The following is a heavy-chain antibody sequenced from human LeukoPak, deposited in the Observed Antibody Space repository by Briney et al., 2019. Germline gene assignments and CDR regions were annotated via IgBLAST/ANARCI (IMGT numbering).Heavy chain of an antibody. CDR3: ANACTGGSCYNAFDI. CDR1: GGSMRSQY. J-gene: IGHJ3*02. V-gene: IGHV4-59*11. Sequence: PSETLSLTCTVSGGSMRSQYWSWIRQLPGKGLECIGYIHYSGNTGYNPSLKSRVTISIDTSKNQFSLKLSSVTAADTAVYYCANACTGGSCYNAFDIWGQGTMVTVSS. D-gene: IGHD2-15*01. CDR2: IHYSGNT.